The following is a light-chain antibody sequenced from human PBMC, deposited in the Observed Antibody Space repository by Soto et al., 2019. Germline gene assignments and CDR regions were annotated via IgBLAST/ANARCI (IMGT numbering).Light chain of an antibody. CDR2: DAS. CDR3: QQRTNSPPVT. CDR1: QSVGSY. J-gene: IGKJ4*01. Sequence: EIVLTQSPATLSLSLGETATLSCRASQSVGSYLAWYQQKPGQAPRLLIYDASTRATGIPARFSGSGSGTXXXXXXXXXXPEDFAVYYCQQRTNSPPVTFGGGTKVEIK. V-gene: IGKV3-11*01.